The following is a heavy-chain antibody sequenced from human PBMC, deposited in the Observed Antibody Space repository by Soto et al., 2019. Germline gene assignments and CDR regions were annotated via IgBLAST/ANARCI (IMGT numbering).Heavy chain of an antibody. CDR3: ANVPIWCSSTSCYTEGFDY. Sequence: GGSLRLSCTASGFTFSDYAMSWIRQPPGQGLEWVSVISAGGSTYYADSVKGRFTVSRANSKNTLYLQMNSLRAEDTAVYYCANVPIWCSSTSCYTEGFDYWGQGTLVTVS. J-gene: IGHJ4*02. V-gene: IGHV3-23*01. CDR2: ISAGGST. D-gene: IGHD2-2*02. CDR1: GFTFSDYA.